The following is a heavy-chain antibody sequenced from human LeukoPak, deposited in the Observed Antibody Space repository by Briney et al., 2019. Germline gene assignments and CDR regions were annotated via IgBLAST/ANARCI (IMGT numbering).Heavy chain of an antibody. CDR2: VIAIFGRV. Sequence: ASVKVSFKASRGTFISYGISWVRQAPGQGLEWMGGVIAIFGRVKYGQKFQGRATITTDESTSTAYMELSSLTSEDTGVYYCARGELGDSSGFSFFDYWGQGTLVTVSS. CDR1: RGTFISYG. CDR3: ARGELGDSSGFSFFDY. D-gene: IGHD3-22*01. J-gene: IGHJ4*02. V-gene: IGHV1-69*05.